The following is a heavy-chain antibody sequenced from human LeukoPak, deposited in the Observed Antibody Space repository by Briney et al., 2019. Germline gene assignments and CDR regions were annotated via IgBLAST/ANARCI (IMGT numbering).Heavy chain of an antibody. V-gene: IGHV4-59*08. CDR3: ARRVAVADSFDY. CDR1: GGSISSYY. CDR2: IYYSGST. D-gene: IGHD6-19*01. Sequence: SSETLSLTCAVSGGSISSYYWSWIRQPPGKGLEWIGYIYYSGSTNYNPSLKSRVTISVDTSKNQFSLKLSSVTAADTAVYYCARRVAVADSFDYWGQGTLVTVSS. J-gene: IGHJ4*02.